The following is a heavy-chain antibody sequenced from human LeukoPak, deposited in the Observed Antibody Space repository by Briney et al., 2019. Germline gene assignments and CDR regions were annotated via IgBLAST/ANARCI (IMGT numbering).Heavy chain of an antibody. CDR1: GGSFSGYY. D-gene: IGHD3-16*01. V-gene: IGHV4-34*01. CDR2: INHSGST. CDR3: ARGHRGSQYPGGY. Sequence: PSETLSLTCAVYGGSFSGYYWSWIRQPPGKGLEWIGEINHSGSTNYNPSLKSRVTISVDTSKNQFSLKLSSVTAADTAVYYCARGHRGSQYPGGYWGQGTLVTVSS. J-gene: IGHJ4*02.